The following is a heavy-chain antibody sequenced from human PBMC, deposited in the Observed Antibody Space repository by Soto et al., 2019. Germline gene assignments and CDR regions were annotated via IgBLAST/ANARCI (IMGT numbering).Heavy chain of an antibody. CDR3: AKDLDYYDSSGYYSHPFDY. CDR2: ISGSGGST. Sequence: GGSLRLSCAASGFTFSSYAMSWVRQAPGKGLEWVSAISGSGGSTYYADSVKGRFTISRDNSKNTLYLQMNSLRAEDTAVYYCAKDLDYYDSSGYYSHPFDYWGQGTLVTVSS. D-gene: IGHD3-22*01. V-gene: IGHV3-23*01. CDR1: GFTFSSYA. J-gene: IGHJ4*02.